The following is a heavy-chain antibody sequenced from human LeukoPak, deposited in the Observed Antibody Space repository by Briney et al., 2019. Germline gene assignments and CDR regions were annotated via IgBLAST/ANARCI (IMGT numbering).Heavy chain of an antibody. J-gene: IGHJ4*02. V-gene: IGHV3-23*01. CDR3: ARVLGGYYDILTGYYLIDY. CDR2: ISGSGGST. Sequence: PGGSLRLSCAASGFTFSSYAMSWVRQAPGKGLEWVSAISGSGGSTYYADSVKGRFTISRDNAKNSLYLQMNSLRAEDTAVYYCARVLGGYYDILTGYYLIDYWGQGTLVTVSS. D-gene: IGHD3-9*01. CDR1: GFTFSSYA.